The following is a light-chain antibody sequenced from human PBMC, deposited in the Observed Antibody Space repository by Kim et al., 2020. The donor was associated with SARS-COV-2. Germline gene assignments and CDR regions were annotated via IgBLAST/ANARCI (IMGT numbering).Light chain of an antibody. V-gene: IGKV1-8*01. CDR2: AAS. Sequence: AIRMTQSPSSFSASTGDRVTITCRASQGIISYLAWYQQKPGKAPKLLIYAASTLQSGVPSRFSGSGSGTDFTLTISCLQSEDFATYYCQQYYSYPRTFGQGTKVDIK. J-gene: IGKJ1*01. CDR3: QQYYSYPRT. CDR1: QGIISY.